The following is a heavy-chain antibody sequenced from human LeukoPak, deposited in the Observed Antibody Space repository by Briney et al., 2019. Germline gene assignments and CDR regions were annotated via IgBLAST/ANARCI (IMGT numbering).Heavy chain of an antibody. J-gene: IGHJ6*02. D-gene: IGHD6-13*01. CDR1: GYTFTGYY. CDR3: ARDRVASSSWSFYYYYGMDV. CDR2: INPNSGGT. V-gene: IGHV1-2*04. Sequence: GASVKVSCKASGYTFTGYYMHWVRQAPGQGLEWMGWINPNSGGTNYAQKFQGWVTMTRDTSISTAYMELSRLRSDDTAVYYCARDRVASSSWSFYYYYGMDVWGQGTTVTVSS.